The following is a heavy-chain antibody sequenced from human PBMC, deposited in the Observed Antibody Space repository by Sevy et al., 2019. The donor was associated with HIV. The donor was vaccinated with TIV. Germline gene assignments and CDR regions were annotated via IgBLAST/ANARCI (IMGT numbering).Heavy chain of an antibody. V-gene: IGHV3-23*01. J-gene: IGHJ4*02. D-gene: IGHD2-8*01. CDR3: AREGCTKPHDY. CDR1: GFPFSKYS. CDR2: LTFGCGEI. Sequence: GGSLRLSCAASGFPFSKYSMSGFRKPPGKGLEWVSTLTFGCGEINYADSVKGRFTISRENSKSSVYLQMNNLRPEDTAVYYCAREGCTKPHDYWGQGTLVTVSS.